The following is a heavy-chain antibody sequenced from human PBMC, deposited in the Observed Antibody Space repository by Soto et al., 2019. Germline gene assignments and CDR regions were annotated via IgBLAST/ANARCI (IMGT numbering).Heavy chain of an antibody. CDR3: ARDRSHSSAYWWLDY. D-gene: IGHD3-22*01. CDR2: IIPIFGTA. J-gene: IGHJ4*02. Sequence: GASVKVSCKASGGTFSSYAISWVRQAPGQGLEWMGGIIPIFGTANYAQKFQGRVTITADESTSTAYMELSSLRSEDTAVYYCARDRSHSSAYWWLDYWGQGTQVTVSS. CDR1: GGTFSSYA. V-gene: IGHV1-69*13.